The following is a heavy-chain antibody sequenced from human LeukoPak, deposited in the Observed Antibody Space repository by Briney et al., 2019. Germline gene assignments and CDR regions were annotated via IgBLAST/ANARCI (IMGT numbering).Heavy chain of an antibody. V-gene: IGHV3-74*01. CDR1: GFTFGNYW. D-gene: IGHD6-13*01. CDR3: ARKGKSIAATGTSNWFDP. Sequence: PGGSLRLSCAASGFTFGNYWIHWVPQVPGTGPQWVPRISGERSSTRYADCVRGRFTISRDHSKIHVYVQMNSMRAEDTAVYYCARKGKSIAATGTSNWFDPWGQGTLVTVSS. CDR2: ISGERSST. J-gene: IGHJ5*02.